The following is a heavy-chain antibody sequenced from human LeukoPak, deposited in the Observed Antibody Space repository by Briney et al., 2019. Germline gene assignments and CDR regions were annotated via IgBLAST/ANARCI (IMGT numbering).Heavy chain of an antibody. CDR2: IYYSGST. CDR3: ARRSYYDSSGYYFEGTYFDY. CDR1: GGSISSYY. Sequence: SETLSLTCTVSGGSISSYYWSWIRQPPGKGLEWIGYIYYSGSTNYNPSLKSRVTISVDTSKNQFSLKPSSVTAADTAVYYCARRSYYDSSGYYFEGTYFDYWGQGNLVTVSS. J-gene: IGHJ4*02. D-gene: IGHD3-22*01. V-gene: IGHV4-59*08.